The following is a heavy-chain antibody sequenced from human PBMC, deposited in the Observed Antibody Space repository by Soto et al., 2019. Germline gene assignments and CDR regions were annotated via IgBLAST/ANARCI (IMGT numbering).Heavy chain of an antibody. CDR3: ARRLYGDYDY. V-gene: IGHV1-18*01. CDR1: GYSFTTSG. D-gene: IGHD4-17*01. Sequence: QAQLVQSGAEVKEPXASVKVSCKASGYSFTTSGITWVRQAPGQGLEWMGWISTYNGNTNYAQKLQDRVTLTTDTSTSTAYMELRSLRSDDTAVYYCARRLYGDYDYWGQGTLVTVSS. CDR2: ISTYNGNT. J-gene: IGHJ4*02.